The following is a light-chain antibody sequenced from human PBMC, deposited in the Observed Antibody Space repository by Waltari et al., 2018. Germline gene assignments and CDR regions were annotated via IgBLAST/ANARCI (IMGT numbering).Light chain of an antibody. CDR3: QQYNDYYS. V-gene: IGKV3-15*01. J-gene: IGKJ2*03. CDR1: QSVASN. CDR2: DAS. Sequence: EKVMTQSPATLSVSPGEVVTLSCGASQSVASNVAWYQHRPGQAPRLLIYDASTRASGIPARFSGSGSGTAFTLTISGLHSEDCALYYCQQYNDYYSFGQGTKLEIK.